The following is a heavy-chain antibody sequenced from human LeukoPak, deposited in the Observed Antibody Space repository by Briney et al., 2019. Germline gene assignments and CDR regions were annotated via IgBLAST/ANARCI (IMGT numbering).Heavy chain of an antibody. CDR1: GFTFDDYA. V-gene: IGHV3-9*01. CDR2: ISWNSGSI. CDR3: AREGPERSRIAFDI. J-gene: IGHJ3*02. Sequence: PGGSLRLSCAASGFTFDDYAMHWVRQAPGKGLEWVSGISWNSGSIGYADSVKGRFTISRDNAKNSLYLQMNSLRAEDTAVYYCAREGPERSRIAFDIWGQGTMVTVSS. D-gene: IGHD1-14*01.